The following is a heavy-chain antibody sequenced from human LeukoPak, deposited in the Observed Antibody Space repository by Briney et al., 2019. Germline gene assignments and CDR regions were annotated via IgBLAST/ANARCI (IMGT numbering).Heavy chain of an antibody. CDR2: INPSGGST. CDR3: ARGSRFLEWFSPHQPLFDY. Sequence: ASVKVSCKASGYTFTSYYMHWVRQAPGQGLEWMGIINPSGGSTSYAQKFQGRVTITRNTSISTAYMELSSLRSEDTAVYYCARGSRFLEWFSPHQPLFDYWGQGTLVTVSS. D-gene: IGHD3-3*01. CDR1: GYTFTSYY. V-gene: IGHV1-46*01. J-gene: IGHJ4*02.